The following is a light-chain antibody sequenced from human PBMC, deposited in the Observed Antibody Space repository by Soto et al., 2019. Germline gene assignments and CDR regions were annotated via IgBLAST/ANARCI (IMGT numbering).Light chain of an antibody. CDR3: QQYGTSEII. Sequence: EIVLTQSPATLSLSPGERASLSCRASQSFANSFIAWYQQKPGQAPRLLIYDTSSRASGIPDRFSGSGSGTDFTLTISRLETEDFAVFYCQQYGTSEIIFGQGTRLELK. V-gene: IGKV3-20*01. CDR1: QSFANSF. CDR2: DTS. J-gene: IGKJ5*01.